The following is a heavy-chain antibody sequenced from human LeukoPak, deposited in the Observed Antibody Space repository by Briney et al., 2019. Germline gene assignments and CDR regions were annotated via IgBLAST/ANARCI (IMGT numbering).Heavy chain of an antibody. D-gene: IGHD4-23*01. CDR2: TVPIFSTA. Sequence: SSVKVSCKASRGTFSSYAISLVRQAPGQGLGWMGRTVPIFSTAHYAQKFHGRVTITTGESTSTAYMELSSLRSEDTAVYYCARDSYNYGGNSDPFDYWGQGTLVTVSS. V-gene: IGHV1-69*05. CDR3: ARDSYNYGGNSDPFDY. J-gene: IGHJ4*02. CDR1: RGTFSSYA.